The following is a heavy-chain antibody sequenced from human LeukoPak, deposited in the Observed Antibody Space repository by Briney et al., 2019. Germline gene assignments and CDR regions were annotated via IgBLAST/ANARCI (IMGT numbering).Heavy chain of an antibody. CDR2: KNDDATET. CDR1: GFTFRSYC. V-gene: IGHV3-7*03. D-gene: IGHD6-19*01. Sequence: GGSLRLSCAASGFTFRSYCMTWVRQAPGKGLEWVANKNDDATETNYIDSVKGRFTISRDNVRNSLHLQMDSLRAEDTAVYYCSRGGGWESDFWGQGTLVTVSS. J-gene: IGHJ4*02. CDR3: SRGGGWESDF.